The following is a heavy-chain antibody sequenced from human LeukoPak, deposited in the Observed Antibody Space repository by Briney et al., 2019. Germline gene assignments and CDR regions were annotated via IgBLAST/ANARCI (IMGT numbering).Heavy chain of an antibody. CDR1: VYTVSSNY. V-gene: IGHV3-66*01. CDR3: ARDGTVTTFAHYYYGMDV. D-gene: IGHD4-17*01. J-gene: IGHJ6*02. CDR2: IYSGGST. Sequence: PGGSLRLSCAASVYTVSSNYMSCVRHAPGEGLESGSVIYSGGSTYYAESVKGRFIISRGNSKNTLYLQMNSLRAEDTAVYYCARDGTVTTFAHYYYGMDVWGQGTTVTVSS.